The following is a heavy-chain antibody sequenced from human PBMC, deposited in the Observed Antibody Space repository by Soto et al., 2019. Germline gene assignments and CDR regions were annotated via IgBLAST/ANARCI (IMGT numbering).Heavy chain of an antibody. V-gene: IGHV3-23*01. CDR3: AKGGQYCSSTSCYNWFDP. J-gene: IGHJ5*02. CDR1: GFTFSSYA. D-gene: IGHD2-2*01. Sequence: EVQLLESGGGLVQPGGSLRLSCAASGFTFSSYAMSWVRQAPGKGLEWVSAISGSGGSTYYADSVKGRFTISRDKSKNTLYLQMNSLRAEDTAVYYCAKGGQYCSSTSCYNWFDPWGQGTLVTVSS. CDR2: ISGSGGST.